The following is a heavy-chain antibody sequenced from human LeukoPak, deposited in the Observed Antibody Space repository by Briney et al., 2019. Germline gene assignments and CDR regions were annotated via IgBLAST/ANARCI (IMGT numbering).Heavy chain of an antibody. CDR2: ISAYNGNT. CDR3: ARDKKVITSKVWFDP. Sequence: ASVKVSCKASGYTFTSYGISWVRQAPGQGLEWMGWISAYNGNTNYAQKLQGRVTMTTDTSTSTAYMELRSLRSDDTAVYYCARDKKVITSKVWFDPWGQGTLVIVSS. CDR1: GYTFTSYG. D-gene: IGHD3-22*01. J-gene: IGHJ5*02. V-gene: IGHV1-18*01.